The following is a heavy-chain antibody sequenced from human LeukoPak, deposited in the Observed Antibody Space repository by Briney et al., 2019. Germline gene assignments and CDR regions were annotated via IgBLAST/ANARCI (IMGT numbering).Heavy chain of an antibody. J-gene: IGHJ4*02. CDR2: ISSSSSYI. Sequence: GGSLRLSCAASGFTFSSYSMNWVRQAPGKGLEWVSSISSSSSYIYYADSVKGRFTISRDNAKNSLYLQMNSLRAKDTAVYYCARWVGATTPFDYWGQGTLVTVSS. CDR1: GFTFSSYS. D-gene: IGHD1-26*01. CDR3: ARWVGATTPFDY. V-gene: IGHV3-21*01.